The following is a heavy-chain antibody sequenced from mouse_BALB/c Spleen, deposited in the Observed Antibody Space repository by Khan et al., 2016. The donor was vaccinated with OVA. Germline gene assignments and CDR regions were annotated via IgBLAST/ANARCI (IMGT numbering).Heavy chain of an antibody. D-gene: IGHD3-3*01. CDR2: IRLKSNIYAT. CDR1: GFTFSNYW. CDR3: ARGWDWYFDV. J-gene: IGHJ1*01. Sequence: EVKLEESGGGLVQPGGSMKLSCVASGFTFSNYWMNWVRQSPEKGFEWVAEIRLKSNIYATNYAESVRGRFTISSDDSRSSVNLQMNNVGAEDTGIYYCARGWDWYFDVWGAGTTVTVSS. V-gene: IGHV6-6*02.